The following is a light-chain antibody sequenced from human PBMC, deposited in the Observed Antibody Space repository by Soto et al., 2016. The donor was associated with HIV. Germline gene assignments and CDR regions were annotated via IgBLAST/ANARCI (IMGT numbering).Light chain of an antibody. Sequence: IQMTQSPSSLSASVGDRVTITCRASQGIRNDLGWYQQKPGKAPKLLMYASSSMPGAVPSRFTGSGSGTDFTLTISSLQPEDFATYYCQQLNSYPLTFGGGTKVEI. CDR3: QQLNSYPLT. CDR2: ASS. CDR1: QGIRND. V-gene: IGKV1-17*01. J-gene: IGKJ4*01.